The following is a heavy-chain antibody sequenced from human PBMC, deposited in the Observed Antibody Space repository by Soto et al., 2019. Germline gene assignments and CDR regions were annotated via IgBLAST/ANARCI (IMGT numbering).Heavy chain of an antibody. Sequence: GGSLRLSCEASGFNFKKFAMGWVRQAPGEGLEWVSGISCCGGSTFYADSVKGRFSLARDDSKNTLSLQLNSLRVEDTAHYYCAKDDAEPWLIPHLDNWGQGTQVTVSS. CDR2: ISCCGGST. CDR1: GFNFKKFA. J-gene: IGHJ1*01. D-gene: IGHD6-19*01. CDR3: AKDDAEPWLIPHLDN. V-gene: IGHV3-23*01.